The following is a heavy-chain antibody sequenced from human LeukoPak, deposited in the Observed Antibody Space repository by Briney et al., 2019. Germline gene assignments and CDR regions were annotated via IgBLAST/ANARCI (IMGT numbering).Heavy chain of an antibody. V-gene: IGHV4-39*01. CDR2: IYDSGNT. CDR1: GGSIRSSYYY. Sequence: SETLSLTCTVSGGSIRSSYYYWGWIRQPPGKGLEWIGSIYDSGNTHYNPSLKSRVIISTDTSKNQFSLTLTAVTASDTAIYYCARRSPLVVVTAAHYYDYWGQGTLVTVSS. D-gene: IGHD2-21*02. J-gene: IGHJ4*02. CDR3: ARRSPLVVVTAAHYYDY.